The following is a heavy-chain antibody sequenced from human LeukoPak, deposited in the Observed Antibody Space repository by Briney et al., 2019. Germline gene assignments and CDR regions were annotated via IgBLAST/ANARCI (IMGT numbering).Heavy chain of an antibody. CDR2: IYSAGTT. CDR1: GFTVSSNY. V-gene: IGHV3-53*01. J-gene: IGHJ4*02. Sequence: GGSLKLSCAASGFTVSSNYMSWVRQAPGKGLECISVIYSAGTTNYADSVKGRFTISRDISKNTVYLQMNSLRAEDTAVYYCARTPNYYYGSGNYYNDWGQGTLVTVSS. D-gene: IGHD3-10*01. CDR3: ARTPNYYYGSGNYYND.